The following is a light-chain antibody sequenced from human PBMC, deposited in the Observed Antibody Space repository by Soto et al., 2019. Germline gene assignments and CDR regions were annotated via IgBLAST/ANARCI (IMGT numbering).Light chain of an antibody. Sequence: QSALTQPASVSGSPGQSITISCTGTSSDVGGYNSVSWYQVHPGKAPKLILYDFGDRPSGVSYRFSGYKSGNTASLTISGLQAADEADYFCNSFTSSMTNVFGSGTKVTVL. CDR3: NSFTSSMTNV. V-gene: IGLV2-14*03. CDR2: DFG. J-gene: IGLJ1*01. CDR1: SSDVGGYNS.